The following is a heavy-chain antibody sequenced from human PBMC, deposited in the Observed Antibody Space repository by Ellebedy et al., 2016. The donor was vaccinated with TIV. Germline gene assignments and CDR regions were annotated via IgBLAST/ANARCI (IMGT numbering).Heavy chain of an antibody. CDR3: SKERTTGSYSTDICDI. CDR1: GFTFNSYA. Sequence: GESLKISCAASGFTFNSYAMSWVRQAPGKGLEWVSTISNTGSRTYYADSVKGRFTISRDNSKNTVYLQMNSLTAEDTAVYYCSKERTTGSYSTDICDIWGQGTMVSVSS. J-gene: IGHJ3*02. V-gene: IGHV3-23*01. D-gene: IGHD1-26*01. CDR2: ISNTGSRT.